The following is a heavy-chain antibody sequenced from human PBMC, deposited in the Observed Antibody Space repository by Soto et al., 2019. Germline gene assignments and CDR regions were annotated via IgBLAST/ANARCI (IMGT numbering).Heavy chain of an antibody. CDR2: IWYDGSNK. Sequence: QLVESGGGVVQPGSSLRLSCAASGFTFSSYGMHWVRQAPGKGLEWVAVIWYDGSNKYYADSVKGRFTISRDNSKNTLDLQMNSPRAEDTAVYYCARGNYDSNYFDYWGQGTLVTVSS. CDR3: ARGNYDSNYFDY. CDR1: GFTFSSYG. J-gene: IGHJ4*02. V-gene: IGHV3-33*01. D-gene: IGHD3-22*01.